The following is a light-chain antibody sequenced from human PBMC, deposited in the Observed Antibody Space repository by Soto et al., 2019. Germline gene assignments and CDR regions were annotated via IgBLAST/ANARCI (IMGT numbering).Light chain of an antibody. V-gene: IGKV1-9*01. CDR1: QGISSY. CDR3: QQLNSYPIT. CDR2: AAS. Sequence: DIQLTQSPSFLSASVGDRVTITCRASQGISSYLAWYQQKPGKAPNLLIYAASTLQSGDPSRFSGSGSGTEFTLTISSLQPEDFATYDCQQLNSYPITFGQGTRLEIK. J-gene: IGKJ5*01.